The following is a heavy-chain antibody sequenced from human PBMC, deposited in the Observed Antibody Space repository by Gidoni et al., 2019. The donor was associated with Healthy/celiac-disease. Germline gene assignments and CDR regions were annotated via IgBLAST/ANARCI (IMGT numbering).Heavy chain of an antibody. J-gene: IGHJ1*01. D-gene: IGHD6-19*01. Sequence: QVQLVASGGGVVQPGRSLRLSCAASGFTFSSYGMHWVRQAPGKGLEWGGVISYDGSNKYYADSVKGRFTISRDNSKNTLYLQMNSLRAEDTGVYYGAEGGVAASAEYFQHWGQGTLVTVSS. CDR1: GFTFSSYG. CDR2: ISYDGSNK. V-gene: IGHV3-30*18. CDR3: AEGGVAASAEYFQH.